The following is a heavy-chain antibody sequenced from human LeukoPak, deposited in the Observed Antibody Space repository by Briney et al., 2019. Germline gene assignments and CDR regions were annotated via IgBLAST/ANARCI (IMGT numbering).Heavy chain of an antibody. V-gene: IGHV3-30*02. Sequence: AGGSLRLSCAASGFTFSSYGMHWVRQAPGKGLEWVAFIRYDGSNKYYADSVKGRFTISRDNSKNTLYLQMNSLRAEDTAVYYCADMRSTSCPDWGQGTLVTVSS. CDR2: IRYDGSNK. CDR3: ADMRSTSCPD. CDR1: GFTFSSYG. D-gene: IGHD2-2*01. J-gene: IGHJ4*02.